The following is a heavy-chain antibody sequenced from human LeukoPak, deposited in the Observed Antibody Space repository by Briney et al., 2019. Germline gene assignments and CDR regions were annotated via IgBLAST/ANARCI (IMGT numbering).Heavy chain of an antibody. CDR3: AASLRGSGTDFDY. V-gene: IGHV1-58*01. D-gene: IGHD3-10*01. CDR2: IVVGSGNT. CDR1: GFTFTSSA. Sequence: SVKVSCKASGFTFTSSAVQWVRQARGQRLEWIGWIVVGSGNTNYAQKFQERVTITRDMSTSTAYMELSSLRSEDTAVYYCAASLRGSGTDFDYWGQGTPVTVSS. J-gene: IGHJ4*02.